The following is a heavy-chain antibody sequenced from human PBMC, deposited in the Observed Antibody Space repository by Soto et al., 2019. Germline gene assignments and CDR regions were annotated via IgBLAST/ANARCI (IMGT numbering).Heavy chain of an antibody. Sequence: GESLKISCKGSGYSFTSYWIGWVRQMPGKGLEWMGIIYPGDSDTRYSPSFQDQVTISADKSISTAYLQWSSLKASDTAMYYCARHLDHYYDSSGYYWSYGMDVWGQGTTVTVSS. CDR3: ARHLDHYYDSSGYYWSYGMDV. V-gene: IGHV5-51*01. CDR1: GYSFTSYW. CDR2: IYPGDSDT. J-gene: IGHJ6*02. D-gene: IGHD3-22*01.